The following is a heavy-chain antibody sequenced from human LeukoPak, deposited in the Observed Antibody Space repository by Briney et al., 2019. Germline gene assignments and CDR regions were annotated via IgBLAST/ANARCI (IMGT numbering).Heavy chain of an antibody. J-gene: IGHJ5*02. Sequence: ASVKVSCKASGYTFTSYYMHWVRQAPGQGLEWMGGIIPIFGTANYAQKFQGRVTITADKSKSTAYMELSSLRSEDTAVYYCARESGGWFDPWGQGTLVTVSS. V-gene: IGHV1-69*06. CDR1: GYTFTSYY. CDR3: ARESGGWFDP. D-gene: IGHD3-10*01. CDR2: IIPIFGTA.